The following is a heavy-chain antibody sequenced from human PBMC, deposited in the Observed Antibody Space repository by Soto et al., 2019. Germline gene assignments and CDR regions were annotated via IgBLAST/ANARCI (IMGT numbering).Heavy chain of an antibody. CDR3: ARGTFCSAASYYFGLDV. J-gene: IGHJ6*01. V-gene: IGHV4-59*01. D-gene: IGHD2-15*01. CDR1: GGSIKTYY. Sequence: SETLSLTCTFSGGSIKTYYWTWIRQAPGKALEWIGYFYYSEGTKYNPSLKSRVTISADTSKNQFSLTLTSVTAADTALYYCARGTFCSAASYYFGLDVWGRGTTVTVSS. CDR2: FYYSEGT.